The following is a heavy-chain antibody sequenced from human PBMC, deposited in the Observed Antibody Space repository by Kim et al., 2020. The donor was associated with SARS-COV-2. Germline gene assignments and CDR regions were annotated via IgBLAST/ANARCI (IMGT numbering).Heavy chain of an antibody. J-gene: IGHJ4*02. V-gene: IGHV3-23*01. CDR1: GFTFSSYA. D-gene: IGHD3-22*01. CDR3: AKDTAYYYDSSGYYN. CDR2: ISGSGGST. Sequence: GGSLRLSCAASGFTFSSYAMSWVRQAPGKGLEWVSAISGSGGSTYYADSVKGRFTISRDNSKNTLYLQMNSLRAEDTAVYYCAKDTAYYYDSSGYYNWGQGTLVTVSS.